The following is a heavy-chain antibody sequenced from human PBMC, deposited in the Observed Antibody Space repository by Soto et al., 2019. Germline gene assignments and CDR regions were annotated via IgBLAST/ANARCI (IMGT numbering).Heavy chain of an antibody. J-gene: IGHJ4*02. Sequence: ASVKVSCTASGYTFTSYYMHWVRQAPGQGLEWMGIINPSGGSTSYAQKFQSRVTMTRDTSTSTVYMDLRSLRSEDTAVYYCARVIIIRPHSPLGYWGQGSLVTVSS. CDR2: INPSGGST. CDR3: ARVIIIRPHSPLGY. D-gene: IGHD3-10*01. V-gene: IGHV1-46*01. CDR1: GYTFTSYY.